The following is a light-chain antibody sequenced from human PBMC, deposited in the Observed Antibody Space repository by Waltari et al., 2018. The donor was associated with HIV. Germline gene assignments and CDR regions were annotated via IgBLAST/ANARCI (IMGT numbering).Light chain of an antibody. V-gene: IGLV1-47*01. CDR3: ASWDDGLRGHV. J-gene: IGLJ1*01. CDR1: NSNIGSNC. CDR2: RNN. Sequence: QSGLTQPPSASGTPGQRLSISCAGNNSNIGSNCLFWYRQIPGAAPPPLVYRNNQRPSGVGDRFSGSRSGASASLVISGLRVEDEADYYCASWDDGLRGHVFGSGTTVSV.